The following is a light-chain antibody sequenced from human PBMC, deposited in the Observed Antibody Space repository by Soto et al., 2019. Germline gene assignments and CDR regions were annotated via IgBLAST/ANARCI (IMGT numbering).Light chain of an antibody. V-gene: IGKV3-15*01. CDR2: GAS. CDR1: QSVRSN. J-gene: IGKJ2*01. Sequence: EIVMTQSPATLSVSPGERATLSCRASQSVRSNLAWYQQKPGQAPRLLIYGASTRATGIPGRFSGSGSGTEFTLTISSLQSEDFAIDYCLHYHNWPRTFGQGTKLEIK. CDR3: LHYHNWPRT.